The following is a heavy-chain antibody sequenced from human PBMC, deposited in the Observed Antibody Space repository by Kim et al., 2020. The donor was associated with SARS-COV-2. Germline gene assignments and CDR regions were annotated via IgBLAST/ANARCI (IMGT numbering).Heavy chain of an antibody. V-gene: IGHV1-69*13. CDR1: GGSFRNYA. CDR3: ARWGDELNYYLGVDV. Sequence: SVKVSCKASGGSFRNYAISWVRQAPGQGLEWMGGIIPLIDTRNYTQKFQGRVTITADESTNTVYMEMRSLRSEDTAVYYCARWGDELNYYLGVDVWGQGSTVTVSS. CDR2: IIPLIDTR. J-gene: IGHJ6*02. D-gene: IGHD3-16*01.